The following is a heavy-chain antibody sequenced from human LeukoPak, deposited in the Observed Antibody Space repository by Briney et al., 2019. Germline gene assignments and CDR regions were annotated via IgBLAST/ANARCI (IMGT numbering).Heavy chain of an antibody. Sequence: VASVKVSCKASGYTFTSYYMHWVRQAPGQGLEWMGIINPSGGSTSYAQKFQGRVTMTRDTSTSTVYMELSSLRSEDTAVYYCARAQAYYYDSGGYLDYWGQGTLVTASS. CDR3: ARAQAYYYDSGGYLDY. V-gene: IGHV1-46*01. D-gene: IGHD3-22*01. CDR1: GYTFTSYY. J-gene: IGHJ4*02. CDR2: INPSGGST.